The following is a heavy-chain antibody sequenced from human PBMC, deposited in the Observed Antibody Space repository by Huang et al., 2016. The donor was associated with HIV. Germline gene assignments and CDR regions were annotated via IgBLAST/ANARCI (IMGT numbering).Heavy chain of an antibody. J-gene: IGHJ5*02. D-gene: IGHD6-19*01. CDR2: IKQDGSRK. CDR1: GFTFSSYW. Sequence: EVQVVESGGDLVQPGGSLRLSCAASGFTFSSYWMGWVRQPPGKGVDWVANIKQDGSRKYYVDSVKGRFTISRDNANNSLYLQMNSLRAEDTAVYYCARTVAVAGRPNWFDPWGQGTLVTVSS. V-gene: IGHV3-7*01. CDR3: ARTVAVAGRPNWFDP.